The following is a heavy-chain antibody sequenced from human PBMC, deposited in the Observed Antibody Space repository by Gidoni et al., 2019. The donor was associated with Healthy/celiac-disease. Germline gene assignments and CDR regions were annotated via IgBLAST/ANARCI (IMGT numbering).Heavy chain of an antibody. Sequence: QVQLQESGPGLVKPSQTLSLTCTVSGGSISSGRYYWSWIRQPAGKGRAWFGRIYTSGSTNYNPSLKSRVTMSVDTSKNQFSLKLSSVTAADTAVYYCARIYYGGTYYFDYWGQGTLVTVSS. V-gene: IGHV4-61*02. D-gene: IGHD4-17*01. CDR3: ARIYYGGTYYFDY. CDR2: IYTSGST. J-gene: IGHJ4*02. CDR1: GGSISSGRYY.